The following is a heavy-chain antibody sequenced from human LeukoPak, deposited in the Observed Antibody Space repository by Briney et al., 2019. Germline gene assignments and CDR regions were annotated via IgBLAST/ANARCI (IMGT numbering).Heavy chain of an antibody. Sequence: QTGGSLRLSCAASGFTFSSYAMSWVRQAPGKGLEWVSAISGSGGSTYYADSVKGRFTIPRDNSKNTLYLQMNSLRAEDTAVYYCAKSPTIAVAGGWIDYWGQGTLVTVSS. CDR3: AKSPTIAVAGGWIDY. CDR1: GFTFSSYA. D-gene: IGHD6-19*01. J-gene: IGHJ4*02. V-gene: IGHV3-23*01. CDR2: ISGSGGST.